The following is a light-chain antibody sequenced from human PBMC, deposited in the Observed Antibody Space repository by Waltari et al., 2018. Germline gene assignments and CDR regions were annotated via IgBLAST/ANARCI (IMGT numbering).Light chain of an antibody. J-gene: IGKJ1*01. Sequence: EIVLTQSPGTLSLSPGERATLSCRASQSISNNYVGWYQQHPGQAPRLLIHSASRRATGIPDRFSGSGSGTDFTLTITRLEPEDFAVYYCQQYGGSPRTFGQGTRVDVK. CDR2: SAS. CDR1: QSISNNY. CDR3: QQYGGSPRT. V-gene: IGKV3-20*01.